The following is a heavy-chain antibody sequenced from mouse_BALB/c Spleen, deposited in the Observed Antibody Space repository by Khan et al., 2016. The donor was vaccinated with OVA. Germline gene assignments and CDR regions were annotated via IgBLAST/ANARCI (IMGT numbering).Heavy chain of an antibody. CDR1: GFTFSSYG. V-gene: IGHV5-6*01. Sequence: VELVESGGDLVKPGGSLKLSCAASGFTFSSYGMSWVRQTPDKRLEWVATISSGGSYTYYPDSVKGRFTISRDNAKNTLYLQMSRLKPEDTAMYYCARHDSSGSSYGCYFDVWGAGTTLTVSS. CDR2: ISSGGSYT. J-gene: IGHJ1*01. CDR3: ARHDSSGSSYGCYFDV. D-gene: IGHD1-1*01.